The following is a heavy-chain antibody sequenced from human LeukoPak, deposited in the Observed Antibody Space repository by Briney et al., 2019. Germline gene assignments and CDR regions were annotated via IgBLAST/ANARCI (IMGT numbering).Heavy chain of an antibody. CDR3: ARDRGAW. CDR1: GFTFSSHE. Sequence: GGSLRLSCEASGFTFSSHEMNWVRQVPGKGLEWLSYIDRSGDTIQYADSVKGRFTISRDNTKDSMYLQMNSLRVEDTAVYYCARDRGAWWGQGTLVTVSS. CDR2: IDRSGDTI. D-gene: IGHD3-10*01. V-gene: IGHV3-48*03. J-gene: IGHJ4*02.